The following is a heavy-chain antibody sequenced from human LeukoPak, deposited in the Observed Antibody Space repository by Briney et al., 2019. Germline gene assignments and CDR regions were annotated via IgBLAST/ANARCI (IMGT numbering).Heavy chain of an antibody. CDR1: GGSISSNNW. CDR3: ARVNINNWHSCDY. J-gene: IGHJ4*02. CDR2: IYHSGSP. Sequence: SETLSLTCAVSGGSISSNNWWGWVRQPPGKGLEWIGEIYHSGSPNYNPSLKSRVNISVDKSRNHFSLNLSSVTAADTAVYYCARVNINNWHSCDYWGQGTLVTVSS. V-gene: IGHV4-4*02. D-gene: IGHD1-1*01.